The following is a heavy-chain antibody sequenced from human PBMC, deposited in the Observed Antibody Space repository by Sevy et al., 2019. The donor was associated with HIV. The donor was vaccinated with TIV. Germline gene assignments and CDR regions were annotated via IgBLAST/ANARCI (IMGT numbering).Heavy chain of an antibody. CDR1: GGSISSYY. D-gene: IGHD4-17*01. CDR3: VRLVYGGNLGTLDI. V-gene: IGHV4-4*07. J-gene: IGHJ3*02. Sequence: SETLSLTCTVSGGSISSYYWSWIRQPAGKGLEWIGRIYSTGSTKYNPSLKSRVTMSVDTSKNQFSLKLNSVTAADTAVYYCVRLVYGGNLGTLDIWGQGTMFTVSS. CDR2: IYSTGST.